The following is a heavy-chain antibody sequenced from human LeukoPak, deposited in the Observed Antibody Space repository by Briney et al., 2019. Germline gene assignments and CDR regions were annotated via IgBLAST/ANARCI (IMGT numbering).Heavy chain of an antibody. CDR3: SPGYCSGDSCPYNWFDP. CDR2: ISSRGTTT. J-gene: IGHJ5*02. CDR1: GFTFSTFS. V-gene: IGHV3-23*01. Sequence: PGGSLRLSCAASGFTFSTFSMTWVRQAPGKGLEWVSVISSRGTTTMYADSVKGRFTISRDNSKDTAYLQMNSLKTEDTAVYYCSPGYCSGDSCPYNWFDPWGQGTLVTVSS. D-gene: IGHD2-15*01.